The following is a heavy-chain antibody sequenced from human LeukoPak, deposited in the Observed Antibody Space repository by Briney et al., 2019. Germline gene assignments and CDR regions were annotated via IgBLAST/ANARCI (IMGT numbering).Heavy chain of an antibody. J-gene: IGHJ4*02. V-gene: IGHV6-1*01. CDR3: ARDTTYDSSGYYQYFDY. D-gene: IGHD3-22*01. CDR1: GDSVSSNSAA. CDR2: TYYYRSKWYN. Sequence: SQTLSLTCAISGDSVSSNSAAWNWIRQSPSRGLEWLGRTYYYRSKWYNDYAVSVKSRITINPDTSKNQFSLQLNSVTPEDTAVYYCARDTTYDSSGYYQYFDYWGQGTLVTVSS.